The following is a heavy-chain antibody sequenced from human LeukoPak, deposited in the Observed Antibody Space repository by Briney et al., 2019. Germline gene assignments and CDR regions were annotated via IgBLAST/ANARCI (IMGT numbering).Heavy chain of an antibody. Sequence: GGSLRLSCAASGFTFSSYAMSWVRQAPGKGLEWVSAISGTGSSTYYADSVKGRFTISRDNSKNTLYLQMNSLRAEDTAVYYCAKGSRLYYGSGSYLDYWGQGTLVTVSS. CDR1: GFTFSSYA. J-gene: IGHJ4*02. CDR3: AKGSRLYYGSGSYLDY. CDR2: ISGTGSST. D-gene: IGHD3-10*01. V-gene: IGHV3-23*01.